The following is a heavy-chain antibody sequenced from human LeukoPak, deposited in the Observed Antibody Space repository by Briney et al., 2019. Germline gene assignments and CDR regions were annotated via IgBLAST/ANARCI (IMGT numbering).Heavy chain of an antibody. D-gene: IGHD3-22*01. J-gene: IGHJ5*02. CDR3: ARLKASLYYYDSSGYLNWFDP. Sequence: PSETLSLTCAVYGGSFSGYYWSWIRQPPGKGLEWIGSIYYSGSTYYNPSLKSRVTISVDTSKNQFSLKLSSVTAADTAVYYCARLKASLYYYDSSGYLNWFDPWGQGTLVTVSS. CDR1: GGSFSGYY. V-gene: IGHV4-34*01. CDR2: IYYSGST.